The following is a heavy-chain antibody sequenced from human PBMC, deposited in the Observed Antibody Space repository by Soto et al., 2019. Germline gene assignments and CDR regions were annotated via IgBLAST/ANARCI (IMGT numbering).Heavy chain of an antibody. Sequence: ASVKVSCKASGYSFTSLHFNWVRQATGQGLEWMGIINPSGGSTSYAQKFQGRVTMTRDTSTSTVYMELSSLRSEHTAVYYCARWVTDYYDSSGYDVSYFDYWGQGTLVTVSS. CDR3: ARWVTDYYDSSGYDVSYFDY. D-gene: IGHD3-22*01. CDR2: INPSGGST. V-gene: IGHV1-46*01. J-gene: IGHJ4*02. CDR1: GYSFTSLH.